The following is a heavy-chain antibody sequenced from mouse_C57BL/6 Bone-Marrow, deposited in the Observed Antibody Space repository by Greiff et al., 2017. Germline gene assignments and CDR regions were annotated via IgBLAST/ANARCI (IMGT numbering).Heavy chain of an antibody. V-gene: IGHV14-2*01. CDR3: ARRPCYYGSILCYYAMDY. Sequence: VQLQQSGAELVKPGASVKLSCTASGFNIKDYYMHWVKQRTEQGLEWIGRIDPEDGETKYAPKFQGKATITADTFSSTAFLQLSSLASEDTAFYYCARRPCYYGSILCYYAMDYWGQGTSGTVSS. CDR1: GFNIKDYY. CDR2: IDPEDGET. D-gene: IGHD1-1*01. J-gene: IGHJ4*01.